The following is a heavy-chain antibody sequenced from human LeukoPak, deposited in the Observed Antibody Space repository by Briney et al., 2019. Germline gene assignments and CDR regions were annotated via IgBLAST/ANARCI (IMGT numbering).Heavy chain of an antibody. V-gene: IGHV4-59*01. CDR3: ARDRGPFWYFDP. CDR2: IYNTGNT. D-gene: IGHD5-24*01. Sequence: PSETLSLTCTVSGDSISSYYWNWIRQPLGKGLEWIGNIYNTGNTDYNPSLKSRVTISVDTSKKQISLKLSSVTAADTAVYYCARDRGPFWYFDPWGRGTLVTVSS. J-gene: IGHJ2*01. CDR1: GDSISSYY.